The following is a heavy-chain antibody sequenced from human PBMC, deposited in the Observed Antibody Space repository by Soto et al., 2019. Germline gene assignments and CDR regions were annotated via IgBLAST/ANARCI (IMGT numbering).Heavy chain of an antibody. J-gene: IGHJ3*02. CDR1: GGSISSGGYY. D-gene: IGHD3-22*01. Sequence: PSETLSLTCTVSGGSISSGGYYWSWTRQHPGKGLEWIGYIYYSGSTYYNPSLKSRLTISVDTSKNQFSLKLSSVTAADTAVYYCARDQGGYGAFDIWGQGTMVTVSS. CDR3: ARDQGGYGAFDI. CDR2: IYYSGST. V-gene: IGHV4-31*03.